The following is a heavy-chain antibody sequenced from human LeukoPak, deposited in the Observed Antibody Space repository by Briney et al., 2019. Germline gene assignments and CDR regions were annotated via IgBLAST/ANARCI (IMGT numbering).Heavy chain of an antibody. V-gene: IGHV4-34*01. D-gene: IGHD3-10*01. CDR3: AHTNSWFRFFEH. Sequence: SETLSLTCAVNGGPFSNYYWTWIRRPPGKGPEWIGEINHSGGTNYNPSLKSRVTISIDTSKSQFSLHLSSVTAADTAVYYCAHTNSWFRFFEHWGQGTLVTVSS. J-gene: IGHJ4*02. CDR1: GGPFSNYY. CDR2: INHSGGT.